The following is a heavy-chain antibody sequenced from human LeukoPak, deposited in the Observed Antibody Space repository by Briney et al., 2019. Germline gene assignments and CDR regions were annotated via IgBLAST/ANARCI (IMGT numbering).Heavy chain of an antibody. CDR1: GFPFSSYS. CDR3: ARDDSAVTRAYYFNY. V-gene: IGHV3-21*01. J-gene: IGHJ4*02. Sequence: GSLRLSCAASGFPFSSYSMNWVRQAPGKGLEWVSSISSSSSYIYYADSVKGRFTISRDNAKNSLYLQMNSLRAEDTAVYYCARDDSAVTRAYYFNYWGQGTLVTVSS. CDR2: ISSSSSYI. D-gene: IGHD3-22*01.